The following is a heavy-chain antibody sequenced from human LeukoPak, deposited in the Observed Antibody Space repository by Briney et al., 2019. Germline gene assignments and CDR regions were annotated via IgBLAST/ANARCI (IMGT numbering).Heavy chain of an antibody. V-gene: IGHV4-39*07. J-gene: IGHJ3*02. CDR1: GGSISSSSYY. CDR2: IYYSGST. D-gene: IGHD2-2*01. CDR3: ARDQSGAKDQLPPRGFYTAGAFDI. Sequence: SETLSLTCTVSGGSISSSSYYWGWVRQPPGKGLEWLGCIYYSGSTYYNPSLKSRVTISVDTSKNQFSLKLSSVTAADTAVYYCARDQSGAKDQLPPRGFYTAGAFDIWGQGTMVTVSS.